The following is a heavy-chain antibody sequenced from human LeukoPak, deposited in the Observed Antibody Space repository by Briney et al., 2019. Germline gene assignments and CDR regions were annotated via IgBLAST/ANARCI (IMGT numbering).Heavy chain of an antibody. V-gene: IGHV4-39*07. D-gene: IGHD3-16*01. CDR3: ARDRALGSGKYYFDY. J-gene: IGHJ4*02. Sequence: SETLSLTCTVSGGSISSSSYYWGWIRQPPGKGLEWIGSIYYSGSTNYNPSLKSRVTISLDTSKNQFSLKLSSVTAADTAVYFCARDRALGSGKYYFDYWGQGTLVTVSS. CDR2: IYYSGST. CDR1: GGSISSSSYY.